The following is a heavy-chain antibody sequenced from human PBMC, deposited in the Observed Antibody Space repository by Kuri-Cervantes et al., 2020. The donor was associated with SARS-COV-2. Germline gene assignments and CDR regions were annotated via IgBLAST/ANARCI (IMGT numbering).Heavy chain of an antibody. CDR2: ISAYNGNT. J-gene: IGHJ4*02. CDR3: AREKLRYFDWSKPPTPEYYFDY. Sequence: ASVKVSCKASGYTFTSYGISWVRQAPGQGLKWMGWISAYNGNTNYAQKLQGRVTMTTDTSTSTAYMELRSLRSDDTAVYYCAREKLRYFDWSKPPTPEYYFDYWGQGTLVTVSS. D-gene: IGHD3-9*01. V-gene: IGHV1-18*01. CDR1: GYTFTSYG.